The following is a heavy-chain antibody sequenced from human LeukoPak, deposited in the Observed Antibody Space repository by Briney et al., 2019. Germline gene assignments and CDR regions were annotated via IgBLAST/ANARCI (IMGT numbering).Heavy chain of an antibody. D-gene: IGHD2-15*01. Sequence: GGSLRLSCGASGFSFSNYARSWVRQAPGGGLGWVSAISGSGDTRLHVDSVKGRFTTSRDNSTNPLSLQMSGLSVENSPVYFCAKDTSAWWYHRAYMNVWGTGTTVTVSS. CDR2: ISGSGDTR. CDR1: GFSFSNYA. J-gene: IGHJ6*03. V-gene: IGHV3-23*01. CDR3: AKDTSAWWYHRAYMNV.